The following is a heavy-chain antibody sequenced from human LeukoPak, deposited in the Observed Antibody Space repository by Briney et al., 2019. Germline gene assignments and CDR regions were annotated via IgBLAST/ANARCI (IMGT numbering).Heavy chain of an antibody. CDR1: GFTFSSYA. J-gene: IGHJ4*02. CDR2: ISYDGSNK. V-gene: IGHV3-30-3*01. Sequence: PGGSLRLSCAASGFTFSSYAMHWVRQAPGKGLEWVAVISYDGSNKYYADSVKGRFTISRDNSKNTLHLQMNSLRAEDTAVYHCARDRDYRPSFFDYWGQGTLVTVSS. D-gene: IGHD4-11*01. CDR3: ARDRDYRPSFFDY.